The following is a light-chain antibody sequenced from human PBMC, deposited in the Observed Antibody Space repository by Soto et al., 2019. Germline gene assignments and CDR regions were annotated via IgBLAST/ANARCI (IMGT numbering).Light chain of an antibody. V-gene: IGLV1-44*01. CDR3: AAWDDSLNAVV. CDR1: SSNVGRNT. Sequence: QSVLTQPPSASGTPGQRVTISCSGSSSNVGRNTVNWYQQLPGTAPKLLIYSNNQRPSGVPDRFSGSKSGTSASLAISGLQSEDEADYYCAAWDDSLNAVVFGGGTTVTVL. CDR2: SNN. J-gene: IGLJ2*01.